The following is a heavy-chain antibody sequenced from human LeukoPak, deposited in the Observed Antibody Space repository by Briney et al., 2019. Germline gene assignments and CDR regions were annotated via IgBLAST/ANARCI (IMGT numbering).Heavy chain of an antibody. D-gene: IGHD3-22*01. CDR2: ISSSGSTI. Sequence: GGSLRLSCAASGFTFSDYYMSWIRQAPGEGLEWVSYISSSGSTIYYADSVKGRFTISRDNAKNSLYLQMNSLRAEDTAVYYCARDVARAYYYDSSGYYCYWGQGTLVTVSS. J-gene: IGHJ4*02. V-gene: IGHV3-11*01. CDR3: ARDVARAYYYDSSGYYCY. CDR1: GFTFSDYY.